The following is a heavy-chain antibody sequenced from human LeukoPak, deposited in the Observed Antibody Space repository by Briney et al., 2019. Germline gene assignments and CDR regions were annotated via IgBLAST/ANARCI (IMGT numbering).Heavy chain of an antibody. V-gene: IGHV4-30-4*08. CDR3: AREGGDY. Sequence: PSETLSLTCTVSGGSISSSSYYWGWIRQPPGKGLEWIGYIYYSGSTYYNPSLKSRVTISVDTSKNQFSLKLSSVTAADTAVYYCAREGGDYWGQGTLVTVSS. D-gene: IGHD3-16*01. CDR1: GGSISSSSYY. CDR2: IYYSGST. J-gene: IGHJ4*02.